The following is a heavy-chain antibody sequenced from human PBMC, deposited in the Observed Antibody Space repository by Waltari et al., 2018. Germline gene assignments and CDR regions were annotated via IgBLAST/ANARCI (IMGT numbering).Heavy chain of an antibody. J-gene: IGHJ5*02. Sequence: QLQLQESGPGLVKPTETLSLTCTVSGGSISSSSYYWGWIRQPPGKGLEWIGGIYYSGRTYSSPSLKSRVTIAVDTSKTRFALKVSSVTDADTAVYYCARTSSIAARLWFDPWGQGTLVTVSS. V-gene: IGHV4-39*07. CDR2: IYYSGRT. CDR3: ARTSSIAARLWFDP. D-gene: IGHD6-6*01. CDR1: GGSISSSSYY.